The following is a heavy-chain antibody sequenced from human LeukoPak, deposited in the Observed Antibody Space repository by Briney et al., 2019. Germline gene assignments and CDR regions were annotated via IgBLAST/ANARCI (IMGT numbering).Heavy chain of an antibody. CDR3: ARAGPYCSGGSCYED. J-gene: IGHJ4*02. D-gene: IGHD2-15*01. CDR2: ISSNGGST. V-gene: IGHV3-64*01. CDR1: GFTFSSYA. Sequence: PGGSLRLSCAASGFTFSSYAMHWVRQAPGKGLEYVSAISSNGGSTYYANSVKGRFTISRDSSKNTLYLQMGSLRAEDMAVYCCARAGPYCSGGSCYEDWGQGTLVTVSS.